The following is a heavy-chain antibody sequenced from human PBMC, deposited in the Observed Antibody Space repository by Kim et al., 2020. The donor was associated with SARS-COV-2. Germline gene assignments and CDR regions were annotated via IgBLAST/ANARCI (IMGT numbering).Heavy chain of an antibody. V-gene: IGHV3-7*01. CDR1: GFTFSSYW. Sequence: GGSLRLSCAGSGFTFSSYWMTWVRQAPGRGLEWVANIKKDGSQKDYVDSLKGRFTISRDNAKNSLYLQMNSRKAEDTAVYYCARGTSNCGGDCYSYFDYWGQGTLVTVSS. D-gene: IGHD2-21*02. CDR2: IKKDGSQK. J-gene: IGHJ4*02. CDR3: ARGTSNCGGDCYSYFDY.